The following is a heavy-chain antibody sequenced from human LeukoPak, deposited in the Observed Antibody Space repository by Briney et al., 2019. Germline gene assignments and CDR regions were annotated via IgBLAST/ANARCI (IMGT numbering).Heavy chain of an antibody. V-gene: IGHV1-8*03. CDR2: MNPNSGNT. CDR3: ARYRGSGPYYYYYYMDV. D-gene: IGHD1-26*01. Sequence: ASVKVSCKASGYTSTSYDINWVRQATGQGLEWMGWMNPNSGNTGYAQKFQGRVTITRNTSISTAYMELSSLRSEDTAVYYCARYRGSGPYYYYYYMDVWGKGTTVTVSS. J-gene: IGHJ6*03. CDR1: GYTSTSYD.